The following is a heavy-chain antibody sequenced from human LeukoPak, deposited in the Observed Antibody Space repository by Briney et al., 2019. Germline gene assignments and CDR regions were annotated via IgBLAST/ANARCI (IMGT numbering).Heavy chain of an antibody. J-gene: IGHJ4*02. CDR1: GVSISSYY. Sequence: SETLSLTCTVPGVSISSYYWSWIRQPPGKGLEWIGYIYYSGSTNYNPSLKTRVTISVDTSKNQFSLKLSSVTAADTAVYYCAREAGARTLDYWGPGTLVTVSS. CDR3: AREAGARTLDY. V-gene: IGHV4-59*01. CDR2: IYYSGST.